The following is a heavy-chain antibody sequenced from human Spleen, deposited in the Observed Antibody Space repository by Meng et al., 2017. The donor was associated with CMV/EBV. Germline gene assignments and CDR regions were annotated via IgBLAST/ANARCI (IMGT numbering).Heavy chain of an antibody. J-gene: IGHJ6*02. CDR2: IGTAGDT. V-gene: IGHV3-13*01. CDR3: ARRVDGDFNYYGMDV. Sequence: GGSLRLSCAASGFNFSRYDMHWVRQGTGKGLEWVSGIGTAGDTYYPDSVKGRFTISRDNAKNSLYLQMNSLRAEDTAVYYCARRVDGDFNYYGMDVWGQGTTVTVSS. D-gene: IGHD4-17*01. CDR1: GFNFSRYD.